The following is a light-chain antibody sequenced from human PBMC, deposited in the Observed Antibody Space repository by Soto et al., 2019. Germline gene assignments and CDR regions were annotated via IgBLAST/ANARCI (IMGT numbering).Light chain of an antibody. Sequence: QSVLTQPPSVSGAPGQRVTISCTGSSSNIGAGYDVHWYQQLPGTAPKLLIYGNSNRPSGVPDRFSGSKSGTSASLAITGLQAEDEADYYCQSYDGILSGWVFGGGTKLTVL. CDR2: GNS. V-gene: IGLV1-40*01. CDR3: QSYDGILSGWV. J-gene: IGLJ3*02. CDR1: SSNIGAGYD.